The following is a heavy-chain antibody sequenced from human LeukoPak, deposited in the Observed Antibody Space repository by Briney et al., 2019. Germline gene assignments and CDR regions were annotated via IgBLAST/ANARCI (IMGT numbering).Heavy chain of an antibody. D-gene: IGHD4-17*01. CDR2: IYSGGST. CDR3: AVTVTQGNGDY. Sequence: PGGSLRLSCAATGFTVSSNYMSWVRQAPGKGLEWVSVIYSGGSTYYADSVKGRFTISRDNSKNTLYLQMNSLRAEDTAVYHCAVTVTQGNGDYWGQGTLVTVSS. V-gene: IGHV3-53*01. CDR1: GFTVSSNY. J-gene: IGHJ4*02.